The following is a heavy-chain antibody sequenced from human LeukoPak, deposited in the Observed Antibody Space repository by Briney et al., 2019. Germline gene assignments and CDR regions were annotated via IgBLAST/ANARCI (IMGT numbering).Heavy chain of an antibody. D-gene: IGHD3-10*01. CDR3: AKSNGYGLVDI. Sequence: SETLSLTCTVSGYSISSGYYWGWIRQPPGKGLEWIGEINHSGSTNYNPSLKSRVTISVDTSKNQFSLKLSSVTAADTAVYYCAKSNGYGLVDIWGQGTMVTVSS. V-gene: IGHV4-38-2*02. J-gene: IGHJ3*02. CDR1: GYSISSGYY. CDR2: INHSGST.